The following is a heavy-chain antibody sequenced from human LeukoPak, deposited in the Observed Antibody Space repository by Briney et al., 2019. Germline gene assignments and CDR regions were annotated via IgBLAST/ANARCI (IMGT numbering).Heavy chain of an antibody. D-gene: IGHD4-17*01. CDR3: ARPKYADYDWPDWYFDL. CDR1: GGPISTSY. Sequence: PSETLSLTCSVSGGPISTSYWIWIRQSPGKGLEWIGYLYNSGSTNYNPSFKSRATISVDMSKNQFFLNLTSLTAADTAVYYCARPKYADYDWPDWYFDLWGRGTLVTVSS. V-gene: IGHV4-59*01. CDR2: LYNSGST. J-gene: IGHJ2*01.